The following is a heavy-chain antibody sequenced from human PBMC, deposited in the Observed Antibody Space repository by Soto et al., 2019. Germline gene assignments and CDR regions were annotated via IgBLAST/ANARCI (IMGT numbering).Heavy chain of an antibody. CDR2: MNPNSGNT. J-gene: IGHJ4*02. D-gene: IGHD3-16*02. V-gene: IGHV1-8*01. Sequence: ASVKVSCKASGYTFTSYDINWVRQATGQGHEWMGWMNPNSGNTGYAQKFQGRVTMTRNTSISTAYMELSSLRSEDTAVYYCARGRARSFGGVIDDYWGQGTLVTVS. CDR1: GYTFTSYD. CDR3: ARGRARSFGGVIDDY.